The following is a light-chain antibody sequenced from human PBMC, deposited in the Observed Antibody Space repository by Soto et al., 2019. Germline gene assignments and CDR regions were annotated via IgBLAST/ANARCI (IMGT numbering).Light chain of an antibody. J-gene: IGLJ2*01. Sequence: QSALTQPASVSGSPGQSITISCTGTSSDVGGYNYVSWYQQHPGKAPKLMIYDVSNRPSGVSNRFSGSKSGNTASLTISGLQDEDEDDYYCSSYTSSSTLVVFGGGTKLNVL. CDR3: SSYTSSSTLVV. CDR1: SSDVGGYNY. V-gene: IGLV2-14*01. CDR2: DVS.